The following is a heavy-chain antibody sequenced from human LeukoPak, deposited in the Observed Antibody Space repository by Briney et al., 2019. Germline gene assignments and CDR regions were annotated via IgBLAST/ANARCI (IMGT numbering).Heavy chain of an antibody. J-gene: IGHJ4*02. CDR1: GYSISSGYY. CDR2: IYHSGST. CDR3: AREVSTNPHFDY. D-gene: IGHD5/OR15-5a*01. V-gene: IGHV4-38-2*02. Sequence: SETLSLTSVVSGYSISSGYYWVWIRQPPGKGLEWIGSIYHSGSTYYNPSLKSRVAISVDTSKNQFSLRLSSVTAADTAVYYCAREVSTNPHFDYWGQGTLVTVSS.